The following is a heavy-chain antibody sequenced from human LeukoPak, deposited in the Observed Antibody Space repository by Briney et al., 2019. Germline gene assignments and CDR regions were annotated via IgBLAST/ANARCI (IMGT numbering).Heavy chain of an antibody. D-gene: IGHD1-1*01. CDR1: GFTDNTNH. J-gene: IGHJ4*02. CDR3: ARSTAWSRWDY. Sequence: GGSLRLSCAVSGFTDNTNHISWVRQAAGKGLEWVSMSNNGDNTYYADPVKGRFTITSDNSKNTLYLQVNSLRVEDTAVYYCARSTAWSRWDYWGPGTLVTVSS. CDR2: SNNGDNT. V-gene: IGHV3-66*01.